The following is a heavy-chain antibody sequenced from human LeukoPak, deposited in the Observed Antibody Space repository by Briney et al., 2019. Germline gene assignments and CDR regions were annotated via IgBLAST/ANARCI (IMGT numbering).Heavy chain of an antibody. CDR2: IYYSGST. V-gene: IGHV4-31*11. CDR3: ARAPLRFGELIYGMDV. Sequence: SETLSLTCAVSGGSISSSNWWSWVRQHPGKGLEWIGYIYYSGSTYYNPPLKSRVTISVDTSKNQFSLKLSSVTAADTAVYYSARAPLRFGELIYGMDVWGQGTTVTVSS. D-gene: IGHD3-10*01. CDR1: GGSISSSNW. J-gene: IGHJ6*02.